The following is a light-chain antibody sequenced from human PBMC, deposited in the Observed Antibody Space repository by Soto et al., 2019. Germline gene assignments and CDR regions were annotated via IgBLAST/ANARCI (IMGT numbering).Light chain of an antibody. V-gene: IGKV4-1*01. CDR2: WAS. CDR3: QQYYSPPVT. J-gene: IGKJ4*01. CDR1: QSVLYSSNNKNY. Sequence: DIVMNQSPDSLAVSMGERTTINCKSSQSVLYSSNNKNYLAWYQQKPGQPPKLLIYWASTRQFGVPDRFSGSGSGTDFTLIISSLQAEDVGIYYCQQYYSPPVTFGGGTKVEIK.